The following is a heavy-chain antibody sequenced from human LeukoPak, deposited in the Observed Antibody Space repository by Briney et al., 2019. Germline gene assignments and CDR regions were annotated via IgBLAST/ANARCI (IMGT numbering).Heavy chain of an antibody. CDR1: GGSISSSSYY. CDR2: IYYSGST. Sequence: SETLSLTCTVSGGSISSSSYYWGWIRQPPGKGLEWIGSIYYSGSTYYNPSLKSRVTISVDTSKNQFSLKLSSVTAADTAVYYCATRTMYSSSWYDGDDAFDIWGQGTMVTVSS. V-gene: IGHV4-39*01. D-gene: IGHD6-13*01. CDR3: ATRTMYSSSWYDGDDAFDI. J-gene: IGHJ3*02.